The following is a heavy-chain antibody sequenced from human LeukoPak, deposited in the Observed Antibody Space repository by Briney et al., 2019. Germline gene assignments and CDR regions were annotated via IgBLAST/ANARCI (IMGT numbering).Heavy chain of an antibody. CDR3: ARGVPYCSGGSCYSHWFDP. J-gene: IGHJ5*02. D-gene: IGHD2-15*01. CDR2: INHSGST. Sequence: SETLSLTCAVYGGSFSGYYWSWIRQPPGKGLEWIGEINHSGSTNYNPSLKGRVTISVDTSKNQFSLKLSSVTAADTAVYYCARGVPYCSGGSCYSHWFDPWGQGTLVTVSS. V-gene: IGHV4-34*01. CDR1: GGSFSGYY.